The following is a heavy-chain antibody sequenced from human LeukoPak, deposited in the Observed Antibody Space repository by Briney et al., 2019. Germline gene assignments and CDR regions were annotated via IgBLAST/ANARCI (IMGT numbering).Heavy chain of an antibody. V-gene: IGHV4-39*01. D-gene: IGHD3-10*01. Sequence: SETLSLTCTVSGGSISSSSYYWGWIRQPPGKGLEWIGSNYYSGSTYYNPSLKSRVTISVDTSKNQFSLKLSSVTAADTAVYYCARHYYYGSGSYGKFDPWGQGTLVTVSS. J-gene: IGHJ5*02. CDR1: GGSISSSSYY. CDR3: ARHYYYGSGSYGKFDP. CDR2: NYYSGST.